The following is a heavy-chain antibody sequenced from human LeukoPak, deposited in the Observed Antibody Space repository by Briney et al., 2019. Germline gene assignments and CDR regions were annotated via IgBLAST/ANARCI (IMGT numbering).Heavy chain of an antibody. V-gene: IGHV3-30*18. J-gene: IGHJ4*01. CDR1: GFTFSSYD. CDR2: ISYESNNK. CDR3: AKDLEYYGSGSYSGVGLDY. Sequence: PGRSLRLSCAATGFTFSSYDMHRVQQAPRKRLERVTVISYESNNKYYAYFVKGRFTISGDNSKNTLYLQMNSMRAEDTAVYYCAKDLEYYGSGSYSGVGLDYWGHGTLVTVSS. D-gene: IGHD3-10*01.